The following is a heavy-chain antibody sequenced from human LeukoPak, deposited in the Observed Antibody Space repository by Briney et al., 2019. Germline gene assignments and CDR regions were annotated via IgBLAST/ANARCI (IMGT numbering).Heavy chain of an antibody. CDR2: ISYDGSNK. CDR1: GFTFSSYA. J-gene: IGHJ6*03. Sequence: GGSLRLSCAASGFTFSSYAMHWVRQAPGKGLEWVAVISYDGSNKYYVDSVKGRFTISRDNSKNTLYLQMNSLRAEDTAVYYCASNPTSSREGYYMDVWGKGTTVTVSS. V-gene: IGHV3-30-3*01. D-gene: IGHD2-2*01. CDR3: ASNPTSSREGYYMDV.